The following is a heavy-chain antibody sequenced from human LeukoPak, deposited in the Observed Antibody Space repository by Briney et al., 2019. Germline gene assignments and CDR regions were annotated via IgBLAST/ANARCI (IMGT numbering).Heavy chain of an antibody. Sequence: PGGSLRLSCGAPGFTFNAYWMSWVRQAPGKGLEWVANIKQDGSEKYYVDSVKGRFTISRDNAKNSLYLQMNSLRAEDTAVYYCARLGYCSSTSCYGYYYYYMDVWGKGTTVTVSS. J-gene: IGHJ6*03. CDR3: ARLGYCSSTSCYGYYYYYMDV. D-gene: IGHD2-2*01. CDR2: IKQDGSEK. V-gene: IGHV3-7*01. CDR1: GFTFNAYW.